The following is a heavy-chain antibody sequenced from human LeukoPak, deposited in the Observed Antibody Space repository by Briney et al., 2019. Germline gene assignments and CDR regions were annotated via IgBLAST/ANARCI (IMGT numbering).Heavy chain of an antibody. CDR3: ASGHDPYYYDTSGYSDY. J-gene: IGHJ4*02. D-gene: IGHD3-22*01. V-gene: IGHV1-46*01. CDR2: INPGGGST. CDR1: GYTFTGYY. Sequence: VASVKVSCKASGYTFTGYYMHWVRQAPGQGLEWMGIINPGGGSTTYAQKFQGRVTMTRDTSTSTVYMQLSSLRSEDTAVYYCASGHDPYYYDTSGYSDYWGQGTLVTVSS.